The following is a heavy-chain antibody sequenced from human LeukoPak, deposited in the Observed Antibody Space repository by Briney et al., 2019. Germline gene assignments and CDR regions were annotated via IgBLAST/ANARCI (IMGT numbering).Heavy chain of an antibody. CDR2: INSDGTDI. J-gene: IGHJ1*01. CDR1: GFTFSSYW. CDR3: ARVGYYDSSNYYAYFQH. V-gene: IGHV3-74*01. D-gene: IGHD3-22*01. Sequence: PGGSLRLSCAASGFTFSSYWMHWVRQAPGKGLEWVARINSDGTDISYGDSVKGRFTIPRDNAKNTLYLQMNSLRVEDTAVYYYARVGYYDSSNYYAYFQHWGQGTLVTVSS.